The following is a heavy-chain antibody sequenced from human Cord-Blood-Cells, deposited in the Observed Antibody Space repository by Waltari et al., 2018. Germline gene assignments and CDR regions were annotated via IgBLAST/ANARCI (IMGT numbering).Heavy chain of an antibody. D-gene: IGHD3-3*01. CDR2: ISSSSSYI. Sequence: EVQLVESGGGLVKPGGSLRLSCAASGFTFSSYSMNWVRQAPGKGLEWVSSISSSSSYIYYADSVKGRFTISRDNAKNSLYLQMNSLRAEDTAVYYCARARETYYDFWSGYYDAFDIWGQGTMVTVSS. J-gene: IGHJ3*02. CDR3: ARARETYYDFWSGYYDAFDI. V-gene: IGHV3-21*01. CDR1: GFTFSSYS.